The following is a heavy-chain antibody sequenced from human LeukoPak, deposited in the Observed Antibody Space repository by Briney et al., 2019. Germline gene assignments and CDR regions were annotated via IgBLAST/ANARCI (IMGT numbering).Heavy chain of an antibody. CDR1: GFTFSSYG. D-gene: IGHD3-3*01. Sequence: GGSLRLSCAASGFTFSSYGMHWVRQAPGKGLEWIGNVFYDGNTMYNPSLKSRVTMSIDTSKSQFSLSLNSVTAADTAMYWCVRQSRIFGVTRPGYMDVWGKGIMVSVSS. J-gene: IGHJ6*03. CDR3: VRQSRIFGVTRPGYMDV. CDR2: VFYDGNTM. V-gene: IGHV3-30*12.